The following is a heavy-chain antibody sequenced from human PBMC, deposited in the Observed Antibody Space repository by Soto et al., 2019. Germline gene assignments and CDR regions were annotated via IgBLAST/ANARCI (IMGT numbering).Heavy chain of an antibody. J-gene: IGHJ3*02. Sequence: QVQLQESGPGLVKPSQTLSLTCTVSGASLSSDAYYWSWIRQYPVKGLEWIGYIYYSGATYYNPSLESRVTISLDTPKNHFSLRLSSVSAADTAVYYCARGGRRGDVFDIWGQGTMVTVSS. CDR1: GASLSSDAYY. D-gene: IGHD1-1*01. CDR2: IYYSGAT. CDR3: ARGGRRGDVFDI. V-gene: IGHV4-31*03.